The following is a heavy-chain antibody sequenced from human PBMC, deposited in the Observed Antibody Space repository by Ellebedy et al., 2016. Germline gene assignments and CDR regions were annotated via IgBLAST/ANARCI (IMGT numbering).Heavy chain of an antibody. CDR2: ISSSGTTI. J-gene: IGHJ4*02. CDR3: ARWRGPDYVWGSYRWYYFDY. D-gene: IGHD3-16*02. V-gene: IGHV3-11*01. CDR1: GFTFSDYY. Sequence: GESLKISCAASGFTFSDYYMGWIRQAPGKGLEWVSYISSSGTTIYYADSVKGRFTISRDNAKYSLHLQMNTLRAEDTAVYYCARWRGPDYVWGSYRWYYFDYWGQGTLVTVSS.